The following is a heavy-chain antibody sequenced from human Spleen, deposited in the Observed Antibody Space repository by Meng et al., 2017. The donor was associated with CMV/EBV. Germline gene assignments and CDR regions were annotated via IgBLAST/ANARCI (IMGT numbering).Heavy chain of an antibody. J-gene: IGHJ4*02. CDR3: ATYSRAPGALLAYFNY. CDR2: ISYDGNNK. D-gene: IGHD2-2*01. Sequence: GESLKISCTASGFSFSDYYMSWIRQAPGKGLEWVAVISYDGNNKYYADSVKGRFAISRDNPKNTLYLQMNSLRTEDTAVYYCATYSRAPGALLAYFNYWGLGTLVTVSS. V-gene: IGHV3-30*09. CDR1: GFSFSDYY.